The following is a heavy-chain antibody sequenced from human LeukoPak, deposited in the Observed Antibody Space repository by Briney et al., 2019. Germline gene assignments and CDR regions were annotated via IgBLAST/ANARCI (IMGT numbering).Heavy chain of an antibody. CDR3: ARDPVRDYVWGSYRSFYFDY. Sequence: TGGSLRLSCAASGFTFSSYAMHWVRQAPGKGLEWVAVISYDGSNKYYADSVKGRFTISRNNSKNTLYLQMNSLRAEDTAVYYCARDPVRDYVWGSYRSFYFDYWGQGTPVIVSS. D-gene: IGHD3-16*02. J-gene: IGHJ4*02. CDR1: GFTFSSYA. CDR2: ISYDGSNK. V-gene: IGHV3-30*04.